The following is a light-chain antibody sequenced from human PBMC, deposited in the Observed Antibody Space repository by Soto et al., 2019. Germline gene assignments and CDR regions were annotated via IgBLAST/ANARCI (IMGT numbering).Light chain of an antibody. J-gene: IGKJ2*01. V-gene: IGKV4-1*01. CDR2: WAS. CDR1: QKLLHNSNNKNY. CDR3: QQYYRSPPMYA. Sequence: DIVMTKSPDSLAVSLGERATINCKSSQKLLHNSNNKNYLAWYQQKPGQPPKLLIYWASTRESGVPDRFSGSGSGTDFTLTISSLQAEDVAIYYCQQYYRSPPMYAFGQGTKLEIK.